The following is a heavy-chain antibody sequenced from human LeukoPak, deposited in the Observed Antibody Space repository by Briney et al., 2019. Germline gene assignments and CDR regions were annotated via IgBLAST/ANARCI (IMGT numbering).Heavy chain of an antibody. J-gene: IGHJ4*02. V-gene: IGHV4-59*01. Sequence: SETLSLTCTVSGGSISTYYWSWIRQPPGKGLESIGYIYYSGSTNYNPSLKCRVTISVDTSKNQFSLKVSSVTAADTAVYYCARRHPGVDYSLDSWGQGTLVTVSS. D-gene: IGHD2-15*01. CDR2: IYYSGST. CDR1: GGSISTYY. CDR3: ARRHPGVDYSLDS.